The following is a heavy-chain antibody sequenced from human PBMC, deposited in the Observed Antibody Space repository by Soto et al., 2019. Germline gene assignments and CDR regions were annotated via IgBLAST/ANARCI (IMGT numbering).Heavy chain of an antibody. CDR1: GYSFTSYW. CDR3: ARRSVGAGSVDAFDI. CDR2: IYPGDSDT. V-gene: IGHV5-51*01. J-gene: IGHJ3*02. Sequence: GESLKISCKGSGYSFTSYWIGWVRQMPGKGLEWMGIIYPGDSDTRCSPSFQGQVTISADKSISTAYLQWSSLKASDTAMYYCARRSVGAGSVDAFDIWGQGTMVTVSS. D-gene: IGHD1-26*01.